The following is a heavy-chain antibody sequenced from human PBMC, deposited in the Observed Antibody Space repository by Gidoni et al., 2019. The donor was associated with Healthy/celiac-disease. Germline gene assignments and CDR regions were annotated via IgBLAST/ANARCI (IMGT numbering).Heavy chain of an antibody. D-gene: IGHD2-8*02. J-gene: IGHJ4*02. V-gene: IGHV1-18*01. CDR2: ISAYNGNT. CDR3: ARDGVYCTGGVCYYYFDY. Sequence: VQLVQSGAEVKKPGASVKVSSKASGYTFTSYGISWVRQAPGQGLEWMGWISAYNGNTTYAQKLQGRVTMTTATSTSTAYLELRSLRSDDTAVYYCARDGVYCTGGVCYYYFDYWGQGTLVTVSS. CDR1: GYTFTSYG.